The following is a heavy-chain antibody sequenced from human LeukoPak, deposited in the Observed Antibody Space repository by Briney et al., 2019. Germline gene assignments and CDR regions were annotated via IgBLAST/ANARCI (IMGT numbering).Heavy chain of an antibody. D-gene: IGHD5-24*01. CDR2: ISYDGSNK. J-gene: IGHJ4*02. Sequence: PGGSLRLSCAASGFTFSSYGMHWVRQAPGKGLEWVAVISYDGSNKYYADSVKGRFTISRDNSKNTLYLQMNSLRAEDTAVYYRARGLEMATIKPSPFGYWGQGTLVTVSS. V-gene: IGHV3-30*03. CDR1: GFTFSSYG. CDR3: ARGLEMATIKPSPFGY.